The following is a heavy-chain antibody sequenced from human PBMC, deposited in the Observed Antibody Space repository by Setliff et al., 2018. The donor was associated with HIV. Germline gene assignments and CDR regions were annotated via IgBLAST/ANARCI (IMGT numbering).Heavy chain of an antibody. CDR3: ARENYDILTGYYDY. J-gene: IGHJ4*02. Sequence: PGGSLRLSCAASGFTFSGYAMHWVRQAPGKGLEWVAVISYDGSKKYYADSVKGRFTISRDNSKNTLYLQMNSLRAEDTAVYYCARENYDILTGYYDYWGQGALVTVSS. CDR2: ISYDGSKK. V-gene: IGHV3-30*04. D-gene: IGHD3-9*01. CDR1: GFTFSGYA.